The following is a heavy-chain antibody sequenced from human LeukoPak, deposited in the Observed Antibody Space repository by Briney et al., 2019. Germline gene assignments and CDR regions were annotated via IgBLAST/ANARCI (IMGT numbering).Heavy chain of an antibody. J-gene: IGHJ3*02. Sequence: PSETLSLTCTVSGYSISSGYYWGWIRQPPGKGLEWIGSIYHSGSTYYNPSLKSRVTISVDTSKNQFSLKLSSVTAADTAVYYCAVEYYYDSSGYNGAFDIWGQGTMVTVSS. V-gene: IGHV4-38-2*02. CDR2: IYHSGST. D-gene: IGHD3-22*01. CDR3: AVEYYYDSSGYNGAFDI. CDR1: GYSISSGYY.